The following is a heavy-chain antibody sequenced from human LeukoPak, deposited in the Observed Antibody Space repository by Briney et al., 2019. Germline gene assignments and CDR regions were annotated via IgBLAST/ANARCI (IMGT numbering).Heavy chain of an antibody. D-gene: IGHD2-21*02. V-gene: IGHV3-33*01. CDR3: ARGGDLGAFDI. J-gene: IGHJ3*02. CDR1: GFTFSSYG. CDR2: IWYDGSNK. Sequence: GRSLRLSGAASGFTFSSYGMHWVRQAPGKGLEWVAVIWYDGSNKYYADSVKGRFTISRDNSKNTLYLQMNSLRAEDTAVYYCARGGDLGAFDIWGQGTMVTVSS.